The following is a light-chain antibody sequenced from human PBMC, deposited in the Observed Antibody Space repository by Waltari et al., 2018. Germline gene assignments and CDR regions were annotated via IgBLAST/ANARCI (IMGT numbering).Light chain of an antibody. CDR2: EVS. V-gene: IGLV2-14*01. J-gene: IGLJ2*01. CDR3: SSYTSIKTPYVV. Sequence: QSALTQPASVSGSPGQSITISCSGTDSDVGAYDFVSWYQQHPGKAPHLIIYEVSNRPSGISNRFSASKSGNTASLTISGLQAEDEADYYCSSYTSIKTPYVVFGGGTKVTVL. CDR1: DSDVGAYDF.